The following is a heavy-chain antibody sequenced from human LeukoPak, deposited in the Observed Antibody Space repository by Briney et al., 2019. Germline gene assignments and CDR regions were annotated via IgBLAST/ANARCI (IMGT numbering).Heavy chain of an antibody. D-gene: IGHD6-13*01. J-gene: IGHJ4*02. CDR2: IYYSGST. Sequence: SETPSLTCTVSGGSLSRYYWSWIRQPPGKGLEWIGYIYYSGSTNYNPSLKSRLTISVDTSKNQFSLKLSSVTAADTAVYYCARVGIRAAAQANFDYWGQGALVTVSS. CDR1: GGSLSRYY. V-gene: IGHV4-59*01. CDR3: ARVGIRAAAQANFDY.